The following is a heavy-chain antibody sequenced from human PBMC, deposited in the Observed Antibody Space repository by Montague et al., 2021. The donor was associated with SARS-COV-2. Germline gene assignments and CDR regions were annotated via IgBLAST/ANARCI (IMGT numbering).Heavy chain of an antibody. J-gene: IGHJ4*02. CDR2: LYADGST. Sequence: SLRLSCAGPGFTLGNNYMSWVRQAPGKGLEWVSILYADGSTKNADSVRGRFTISRDNSRNTLYLQMNSLRTEDTATYYCTRDQFFQQHLQWGQGILVVVSA. D-gene: IGHD3-3*01. CDR1: GFTLGNNY. CDR3: TRDQFFQQHLQ. V-gene: IGHV3-66*02.